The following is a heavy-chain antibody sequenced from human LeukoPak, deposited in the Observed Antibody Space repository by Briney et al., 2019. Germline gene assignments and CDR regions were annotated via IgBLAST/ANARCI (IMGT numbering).Heavy chain of an antibody. V-gene: IGHV1-2*02. CDR1: GYTFTGNH. Sequence: EASVKVSCKSSGYTFTGNHLHWVRQAPGQGLEWMGWINPNNGGTSFAQNFQGRVTLTRDTSISTAYMELSTLRSDDTAVYYCARGVGPKAFDVWGQGTMVTVST. CDR2: INPNNGGT. J-gene: IGHJ3*01. CDR3: ARGVGPKAFDV. D-gene: IGHD1-26*01.